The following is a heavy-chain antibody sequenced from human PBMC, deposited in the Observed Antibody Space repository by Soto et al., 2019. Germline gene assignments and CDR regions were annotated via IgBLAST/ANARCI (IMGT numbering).Heavy chain of an antibody. CDR2: ISGSGGST. CDR3: AKDLKYQLLSFDY. Sequence: EVQLLESGGGLVQPGGSLRLSCAASGFTFSSYAMTWVRQAPGKGLEWVSGISGSGGSTYSADSLKGRFTISRDNSKNTLYLQMNSLRAEDTAVYYCAKDLKYQLLSFDYWGQGTLVTVSS. CDR1: GFTFSSYA. V-gene: IGHV3-23*01. D-gene: IGHD2-2*01. J-gene: IGHJ4*02.